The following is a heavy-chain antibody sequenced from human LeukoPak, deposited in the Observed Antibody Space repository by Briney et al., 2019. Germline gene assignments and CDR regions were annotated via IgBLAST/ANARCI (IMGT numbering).Heavy chain of an antibody. D-gene: IGHD1-26*01. V-gene: IGHV3-33*01. CDR1: GFTFSSYG. J-gene: IGHJ4*02. Sequence: GGSLRLSCAASGFTFSSYGMHWVRQAPGKGLEWVAVIWYDGSNKYYADSVKGRFTISRDNSKNTLYLQMNSLRAEDTAVYYCARDRGLVGATTDYWGQGTLVTVSS. CDR2: IWYDGSNK. CDR3: ARDRGLVGATTDY.